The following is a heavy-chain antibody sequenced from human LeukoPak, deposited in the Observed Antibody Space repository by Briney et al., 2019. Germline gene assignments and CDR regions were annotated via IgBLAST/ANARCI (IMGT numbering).Heavy chain of an antibody. Sequence: QPGGSLRLSCAASGLTSSHNYVSWVRQAPGKGLEWVSAIHTSGDTCYADSVKGRFTISRDNAKNTLYLQMNSLRVEDTGIYYCARDAGWGRLDSWGQGALVTVSS. CDR3: ARDAGWGRLDS. V-gene: IGHV3-53*01. CDR2: IHTSGDT. D-gene: IGHD3-16*01. J-gene: IGHJ4*02. CDR1: GLTSSHNY.